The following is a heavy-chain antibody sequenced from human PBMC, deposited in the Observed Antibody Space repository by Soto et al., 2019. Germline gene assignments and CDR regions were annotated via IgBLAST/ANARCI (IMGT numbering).Heavy chain of an antibody. CDR1: GFTVSTNF. D-gene: IGHD2-21*02. CDR2: IYNRGST. Sequence: PGGSLRLSCAASGFTVSTNFMSWVRQAPGKGLEWVSVIYNRGSTYYADSVKGRFTISRDISKNTLYLQMNSLRAEDTAVYYCARDMYCGGDCYSKLHYWGQGTLVTVSS. J-gene: IGHJ4*02. CDR3: ARDMYCGGDCYSKLHY. V-gene: IGHV3-53*01.